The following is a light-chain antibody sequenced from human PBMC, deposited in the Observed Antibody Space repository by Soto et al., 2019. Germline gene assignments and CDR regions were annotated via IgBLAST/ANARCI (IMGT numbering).Light chain of an antibody. CDR2: GAS. CDR3: HQRQSWPRT. Sequence: EIILTQSPDTLSLSPGERATLSCRASQSLSSNYLAWYQQKPGQAPRLLIYGASSRATGIPDRFSASGSGTDFTLTISDVQPEDFALYYCHQRQSWPRTFGQGTKVDIK. V-gene: IGKV3D-20*02. J-gene: IGKJ1*01. CDR1: QSLSSNY.